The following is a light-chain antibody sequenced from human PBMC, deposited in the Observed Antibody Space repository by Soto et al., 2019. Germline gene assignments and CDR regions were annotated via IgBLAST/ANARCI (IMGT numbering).Light chain of an antibody. V-gene: IGKV3-15*01. Sequence: EIVMTQSPATLSVSPGERATLSCRASQSVSSNLAWYQQKPGQAPRLLIYGASTRATGIPARFSVSGSGTELPLTISSRQSEDFAVYYCQQYNNWPPGTFGPGTKVDIK. CDR2: GAS. CDR1: QSVSSN. CDR3: QQYNNWPPGT. J-gene: IGKJ3*01.